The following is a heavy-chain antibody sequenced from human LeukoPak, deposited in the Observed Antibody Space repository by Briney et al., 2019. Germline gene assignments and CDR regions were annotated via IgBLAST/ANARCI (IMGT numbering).Heavy chain of an antibody. V-gene: IGHV4-39*01. CDR2: IYYSGST. CDR1: GGSISSSSYY. D-gene: IGHD3-22*01. Sequence: SETLSLTCTVSGGSISSSSYYWGWIRQPPGKGLEWIGSIYYSGSTYYNPSLKSRVTISVDTSKNQFSLKLSSVTAADTAVYFCASDSSGYYDFDYWGQGTPVTVSS. J-gene: IGHJ4*02. CDR3: ASDSSGYYDFDY.